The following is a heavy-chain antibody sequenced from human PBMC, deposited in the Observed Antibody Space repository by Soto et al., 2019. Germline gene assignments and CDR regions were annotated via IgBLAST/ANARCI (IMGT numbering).Heavy chain of an antibody. J-gene: IGHJ4*02. CDR3: ARGSSSWYVSFDY. CDR1: GFTFSSNW. D-gene: IGHD6-13*01. CDR2: INSDGSIT. Sequence: GGSLRLSCAASGFTFSSNWMHWVRQAPGKGLVWVSRINSDGSITSYADSVKGQFTISRDNAKNTLYLQMNSLRAEDTAVYYCARGSSSWYVSFDYWGQGILVTVSS. V-gene: IGHV3-74*01.